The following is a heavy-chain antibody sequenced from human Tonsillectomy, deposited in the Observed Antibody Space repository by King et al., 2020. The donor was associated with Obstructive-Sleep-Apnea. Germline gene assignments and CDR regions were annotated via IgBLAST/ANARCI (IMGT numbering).Heavy chain of an antibody. D-gene: IGHD3-10*01. CDR2: ISGSGSTT. J-gene: IGHJ4*02. V-gene: IGHV3-48*01. Sequence: VQLVESGGDFVRPGGSLRLSCAASGFRFSAYTMNWVRQTPGRGLQWLSYISGSGSTTFYADSVKGRFTISRDNARNSLFLQMNGLRVEETAVYYCVREDYYGSEGMDFWGQGALVTVSS. CDR3: VREDYYGSEGMDF. CDR1: GFRFSAYT.